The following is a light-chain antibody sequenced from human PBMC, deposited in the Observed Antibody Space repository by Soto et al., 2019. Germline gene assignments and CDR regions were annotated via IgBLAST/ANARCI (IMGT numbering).Light chain of an antibody. Sequence: DIQMTQSPSSVSASVGDRVTITCRASKDISSWLAWYHQKPGKAPKLLTYAASSLQSGVPSRFSGSGSGTDFTLTISSLQPEDFATYYCQEANNFPYTFGQGTKLEIK. CDR3: QEANNFPYT. CDR2: AAS. V-gene: IGKV1D-12*01. CDR1: KDISSW. J-gene: IGKJ2*01.